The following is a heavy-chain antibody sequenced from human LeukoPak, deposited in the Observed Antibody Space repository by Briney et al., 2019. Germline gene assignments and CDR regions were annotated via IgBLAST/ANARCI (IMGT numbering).Heavy chain of an antibody. CDR1: GFTFSGYA. V-gene: IGHV3-23*01. J-gene: IGHJ4*02. Sequence: QSGGSLRLSCAASGFTFSGYAMSWVRQAPGKGLEWVSTVTGSAASTYYAESVKGRFTISRDNSKNTVYLQINSLRAEDTAVYYCGKTTAGYSSGQKPAWPVDYWGQGTLVTVSS. D-gene: IGHD5-18*01. CDR2: VTGSAAST. CDR3: GKTTAGYSSGQKPAWPVDY.